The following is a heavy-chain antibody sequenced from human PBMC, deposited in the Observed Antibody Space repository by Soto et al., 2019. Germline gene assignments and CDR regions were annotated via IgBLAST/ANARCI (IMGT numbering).Heavy chain of an antibody. Sequence: QVQLVESGGGVVQPGRSLRLSCAASGFTFSSYGMHWVRQAPGKGLEWVAVISYDGSNKYYADSVKGRFTISRDNSKNTLYLQMNSLRAEDTAVYYCAKGIVVVTAANDAFDIWGQGTMVTVSS. CDR3: AKGIVVVTAANDAFDI. V-gene: IGHV3-30*18. D-gene: IGHD2-21*02. J-gene: IGHJ3*02. CDR1: GFTFSSYG. CDR2: ISYDGSNK.